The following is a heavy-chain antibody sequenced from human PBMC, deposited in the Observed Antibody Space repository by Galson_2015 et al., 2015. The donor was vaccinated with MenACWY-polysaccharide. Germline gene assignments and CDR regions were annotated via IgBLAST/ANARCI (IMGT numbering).Heavy chain of an antibody. CDR3: ARQTARRYSAALDI. CDR2: ISSSGGNT. CDR1: GFTFSTYA. V-gene: IGHV3-23*01. D-gene: IGHD1-14*01. J-gene: IGHJ3*02. Sequence: SLRLSCAASGFTFSTYAMNWVRQAPGKGQEWVSTISSSGGNTYYADSVKGRFTISRDNSKNTLYLQMNSLRAEDTAVYYCARQTARRYSAALDIWGQGTMVTVSS.